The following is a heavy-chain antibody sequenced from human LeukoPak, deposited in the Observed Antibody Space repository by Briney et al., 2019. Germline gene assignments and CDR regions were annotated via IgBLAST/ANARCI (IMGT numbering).Heavy chain of an antibody. CDR2: INPNSGGT. J-gene: IGHJ4*01. V-gene: IGHV1-2*02. D-gene: IGHD6-19*01. CDR3: ASVYSSGWYFDY. Sequence: ASVKVSCKVSGYTFTAYYMHWVRQAPGQGLEWMGWINPNSGGTNYAQKFQGRVTVTRDTSISTAYMELSRLRSDVTAVYYCASVYSSGWYFDYWGQGTLVTVSS. CDR1: GYTFTAYY.